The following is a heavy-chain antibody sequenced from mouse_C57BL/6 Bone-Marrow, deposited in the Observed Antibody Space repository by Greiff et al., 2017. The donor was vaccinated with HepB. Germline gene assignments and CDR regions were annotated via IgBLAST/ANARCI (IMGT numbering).Heavy chain of an antibody. J-gene: IGHJ4*01. Sequence: EVMLVESGGGLVQPGGSLKLSCAASGFTLSDYYMYWVRQTPEKRLEWVAYISNGGGSTYYPDTVKGRFTISRDNAKNTLYLQMSRLKSEDTAMYYCARGRYRGYYAMDYWGQGTSVTVSS. CDR1: GFTLSDYY. CDR2: ISNGGGST. CDR3: ARGRYRGYYAMDY. V-gene: IGHV5-12*01. D-gene: IGHD1-3*01.